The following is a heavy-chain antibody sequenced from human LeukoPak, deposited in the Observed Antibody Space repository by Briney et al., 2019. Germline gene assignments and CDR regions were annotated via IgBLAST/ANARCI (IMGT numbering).Heavy chain of an antibody. CDR3: ARENSGSYREFDY. CDR2: IYTSGST. J-gene: IGHJ4*02. Sequence: SETLSLTCTVSGGSISSYYWSWIRQPAGKGLEWIGRIYTSGSTNYNASLKSRVSMSVDTSKNQFSPTLSSVTAADTAVFYCARENSGSYREFDYWGQGTLVTVSS. CDR1: GGSISSYY. V-gene: IGHV4-4*07. D-gene: IGHD1-26*01.